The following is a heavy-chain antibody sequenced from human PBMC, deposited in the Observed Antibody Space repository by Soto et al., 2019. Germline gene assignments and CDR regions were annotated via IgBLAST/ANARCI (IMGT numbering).Heavy chain of an antibody. J-gene: IGHJ4*02. CDR1: GFTFSSFW. V-gene: IGHV3-7*01. D-gene: IGHD6-19*01. CDR3: VGGSGWIFDY. Sequence: GGSLRLSCAASGFTFSSFWMNWVRQASGKGLEWVANIKQDGSEKYYVDSVKGRFTISRDNAKNSLYLQMNSLRAEDTAVYYCVGGSGWIFDYWGQGTLVTVSS. CDR2: IKQDGSEK.